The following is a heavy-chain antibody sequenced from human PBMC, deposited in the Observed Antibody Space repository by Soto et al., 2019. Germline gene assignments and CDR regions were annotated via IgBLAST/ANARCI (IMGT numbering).Heavy chain of an antibody. J-gene: IGHJ3*02. CDR1: GDSVSSNRAA. Sequence: SQTLSLTCAISGDSVSSNRAAWNWIRQSPSRGLEWLGKTYYRSKWYNDYAVSVKSRITIKPDTSKNQFSLQLNSVTPEYTAVYYCARERGNRLNDAFDIWGQGTMVTVSS. D-gene: IGHD3-10*01. V-gene: IGHV6-1*01. CDR2: TYYRSKWYN. CDR3: ARERGNRLNDAFDI.